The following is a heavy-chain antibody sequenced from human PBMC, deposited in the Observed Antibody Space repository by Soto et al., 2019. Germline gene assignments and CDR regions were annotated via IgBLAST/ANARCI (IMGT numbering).Heavy chain of an antibody. Sequence: PGGSLRLSCAASGFTFSSYDMHWVRQATGKGLEWVSAIGTAGDTYYPGSVKGRFTISRENAKNSLYLQMNSLRAEDTAVYYCARDRAPMNYYYNGMDVWGQGTTVTVSS. J-gene: IGHJ6*02. CDR2: IGTAGDT. V-gene: IGHV3-13*01. CDR1: GFTFSSYD. CDR3: ARDRAPMNYYYNGMDV.